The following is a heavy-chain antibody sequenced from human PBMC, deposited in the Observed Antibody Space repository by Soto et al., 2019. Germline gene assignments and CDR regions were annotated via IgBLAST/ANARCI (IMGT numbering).Heavy chain of an antibody. Sequence: SETLSLTCTVSGGCVRSGDYYWNWIRQPPGKSLEWIGYIYYTGSSYYNPSLKSRVTISVDVSQNQFSLQLRSVTAADTAVYSCARGRGVREYSYGLSDIWGPGTMVTVSS. CDR1: GGCVRSGDYY. D-gene: IGHD5-18*01. V-gene: IGHV4-30-4*01. J-gene: IGHJ3*02. CDR3: ARGRGVREYSYGLSDI. CDR2: IYYTGSS.